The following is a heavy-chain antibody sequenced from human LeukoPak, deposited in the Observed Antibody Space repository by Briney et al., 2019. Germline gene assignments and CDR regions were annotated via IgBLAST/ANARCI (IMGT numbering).Heavy chain of an antibody. CDR1: GYTFINYY. D-gene: IGHD1-26*01. CDR2: INPSGGST. Sequence: ASVKVSCKASGYTFINYYMHWVRQAPGQGLEWMGIINPSGGSTTCAQKFQGRVTMTRDTSTSTVYMELSSLRSEDTAVYYCARMGYSGDWYRNIDYWGQGTLVTVSS. CDR3: ARMGYSGDWYRNIDY. J-gene: IGHJ4*02. V-gene: IGHV1-46*01.